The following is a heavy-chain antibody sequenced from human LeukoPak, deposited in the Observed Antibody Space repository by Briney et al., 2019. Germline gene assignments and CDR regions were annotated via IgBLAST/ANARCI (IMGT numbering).Heavy chain of an antibody. CDR2: IYPGDSDT. J-gene: IGHJ5*02. Sequence: GESLQISFKGSGYIFSDYWIGWVRQMPGKGLEWMGIIYPGDSDTRYSPSFKGQVTISADKSINTAYLQWSSLKASDTAMYYCARRGSSIETFDPWGQGTLVTVSS. CDR3: ARRGSSIETFDP. V-gene: IGHV5-51*01. CDR1: GYIFSDYW. D-gene: IGHD6-13*01.